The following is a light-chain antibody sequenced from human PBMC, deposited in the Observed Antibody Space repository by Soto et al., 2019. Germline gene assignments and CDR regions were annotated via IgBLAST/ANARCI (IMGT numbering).Light chain of an antibody. CDR3: QQSYTSPVT. CDR1: QSISTY. CDR2: GAS. V-gene: IGKV1-39*01. Sequence: DIQLTHSLASLSASVGDTFTITCRASQSISTYLNWYEQKPGKAPNLLIYGASTLQSGVPSRFSGGGSGTYFTLTISGLQTEDFGSYYCQQSYTSPVTFGGGTKVDIK. J-gene: IGKJ4*01.